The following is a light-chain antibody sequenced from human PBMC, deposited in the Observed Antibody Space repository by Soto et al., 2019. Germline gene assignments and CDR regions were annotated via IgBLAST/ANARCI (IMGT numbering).Light chain of an antibody. CDR2: RAS. CDR1: QSIVYSDGQAY. J-gene: IGKJ1*01. CDR3: MQGTRWPPT. V-gene: IGKV2-30*01. Sequence: DVVMTQSPLSLPVTLGQPASISCRSSQSIVYSDGQAYLSWFQQRPGQSPRRLIYRASNRDSGGSDRFSGSGSGTDFTLQIDMVEAEDVGIYYCMQGTRWPPTFGRGTRVEIK.